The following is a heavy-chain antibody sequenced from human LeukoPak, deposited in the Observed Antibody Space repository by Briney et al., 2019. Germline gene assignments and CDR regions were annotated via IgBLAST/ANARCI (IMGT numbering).Heavy chain of an antibody. Sequence: PGGSLRLSCAASGFTFSSYSMNWIRQAPGKGLEWVSAISGSGSSTYYADSVKGRFTISRDNSKNTLYLQMNSLRAEDTAVYYCARTAVAGTRDDYWGQGTLVTVSS. J-gene: IGHJ4*02. D-gene: IGHD6-19*01. V-gene: IGHV3-23*01. CDR1: GFTFSSYS. CDR2: ISGSGSST. CDR3: ARTAVAGTRDDY.